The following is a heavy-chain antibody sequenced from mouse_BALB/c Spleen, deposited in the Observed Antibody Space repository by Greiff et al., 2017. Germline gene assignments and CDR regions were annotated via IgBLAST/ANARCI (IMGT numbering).Heavy chain of an antibody. D-gene: IGHD2-2*01. Sequence: EVKLVESGGGLVQPGGSLKLSCAASGFTFSSYTMSWVRQTPEKRLEWVAYISNGGGSTYYPDTVKGRFTISRDNAKNTLYLQMSSLKSEDTAMYYCARTYGNDSWFAYWGQGTLVTVSA. V-gene: IGHV5-12-2*01. CDR2: ISNGGGST. J-gene: IGHJ3*01. CDR3: ARTYGNDSWFAY. CDR1: GFTFSSYT.